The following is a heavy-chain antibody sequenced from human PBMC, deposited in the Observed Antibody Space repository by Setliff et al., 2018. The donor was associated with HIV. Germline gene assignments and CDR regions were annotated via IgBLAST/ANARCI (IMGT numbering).Heavy chain of an antibody. D-gene: IGHD3-10*01. CDR2: ISSSSRTI. CDR3: TTGEILPHFPY. Sequence: GGSLRLSCAASGFTFSSYSMNWVRQAPEKGLEWVSYISSSSRTIYYAASVRGRFTISRDNTRKSVYLEMNGLRAEDTAVYYCTTGEILPHFPYWGQGTLVTVSS. CDR1: GFTFSSYS. V-gene: IGHV3-48*04. J-gene: IGHJ4*02.